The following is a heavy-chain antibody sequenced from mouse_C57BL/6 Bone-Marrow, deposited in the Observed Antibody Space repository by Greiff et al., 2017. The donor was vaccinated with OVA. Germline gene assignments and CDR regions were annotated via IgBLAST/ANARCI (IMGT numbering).Heavy chain of an antibody. D-gene: IGHD1-1*01. J-gene: IGHJ3*01. V-gene: IGHV1-15*01. CDR3: TYYGSSYGFAY. CDR1: GYTFTDYE. Sequence: VQLQQSGAELVRPGASVTLSCKASGYTFTDYEMHWVKQTPVHGLEWIGAIDPATGGTAYNQKFKGKAILTADKSSSTAYMKLRSLTSEDSAVYYCTYYGSSYGFAYWGQGTLVTVSA. CDR2: IDPATGGT.